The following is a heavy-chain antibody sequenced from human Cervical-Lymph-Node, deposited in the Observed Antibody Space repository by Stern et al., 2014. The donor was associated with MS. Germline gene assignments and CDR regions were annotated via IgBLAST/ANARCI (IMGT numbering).Heavy chain of an antibody. V-gene: IGHV5-51*03. CDR3: ARTRYSSSWYTFDP. Sequence: EDQLVESGAEVKKPGESLKISCTGSGYSFTSYYLLWVRHVPGKGLEWMGLIQPGDSETRYSPSFQGQVTISADKSINTAYLQWRSLKASDTAMYYCARTRYSSSWYTFDPWGQGTLVTVSS. CDR1: GYSFTSYY. J-gene: IGHJ5*02. D-gene: IGHD6-13*01. CDR2: IQPGDSET.